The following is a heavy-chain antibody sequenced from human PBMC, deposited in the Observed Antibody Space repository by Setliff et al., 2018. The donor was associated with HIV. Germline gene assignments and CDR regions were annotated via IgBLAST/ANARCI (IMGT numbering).Heavy chain of an antibody. J-gene: IGHJ6*03. CDR3: ARGFDHGDYEESGYVFYYMDV. CDR1: GGSISRFY. CDR2: IYYGGT. V-gene: IGHV4-59*01. D-gene: IGHD4-17*01. Sequence: SETLSLTCTVSGGSISRFYWSWIRQPPGKGLEWVGSIYYGGTNYSPSLRSRVTISLDTSKNQFSLRLSSVTAADTALYFCARGFDHGDYEESGYVFYYMDVWGKGTTVTVSS.